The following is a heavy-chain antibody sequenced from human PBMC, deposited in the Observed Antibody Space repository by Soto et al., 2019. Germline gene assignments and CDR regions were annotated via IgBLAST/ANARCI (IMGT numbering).Heavy chain of an antibody. CDR2: TYYRSKWYN. V-gene: IGHV6-1*01. D-gene: IGHD1-1*01. J-gene: IGHJ6*02. CDR3: ARESGTNIYYYYYGMYV. Sequence: PSQTLSLTCAISGDSVSSNSAAWNWIRQSPSRGLEWLGRTYYRSKWYNDYAVSVKSRITINPDTSKNQFSLQLNSVTPEDTAVYYCARESGTNIYYYYYGMYVWGQGTKVTVSS. CDR1: GDSVSSNSAA.